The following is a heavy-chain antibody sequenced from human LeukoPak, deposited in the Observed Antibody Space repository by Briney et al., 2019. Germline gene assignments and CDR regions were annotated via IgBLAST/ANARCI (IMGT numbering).Heavy chain of an antibody. CDR1: GFTFSSYE. CDR2: ISSSGSTI. J-gene: IGHJ4*02. V-gene: IGHV3-48*03. D-gene: IGHD3-10*01. Sequence: GGSLRLSCAASGFTFSSYEMNWVRQAPGKGLEWVSYISSSGSTIYYADSVKGRFTISRGNAKNSLYLQMNSLRAEDTAVYYCARDVYGSGSYSPSGYFDYWGQGTLVTVSS. CDR3: ARDVYGSGSYSPSGYFDY.